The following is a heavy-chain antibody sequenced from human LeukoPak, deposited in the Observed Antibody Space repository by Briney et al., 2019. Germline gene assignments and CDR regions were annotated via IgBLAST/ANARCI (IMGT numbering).Heavy chain of an antibody. V-gene: IGHV4-59*08. CDR3: ARQGRWYQTSNWFDP. Sequence: SETLSLTCTVSGGSISSYYWSWIRRPPGKGLEWIGYIYYSGSTNYNPSLKSRVTISVDTSKNQFSLKLSSVTAADTAVYYCARQGRWYQTSNWFDPWGQGTLVTVSS. J-gene: IGHJ5*02. CDR2: IYYSGST. CDR1: GGSISSYY. D-gene: IGHD4-23*01.